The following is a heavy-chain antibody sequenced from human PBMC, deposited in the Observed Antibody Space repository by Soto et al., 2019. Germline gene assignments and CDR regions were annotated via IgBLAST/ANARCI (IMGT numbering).Heavy chain of an antibody. D-gene: IGHD6-13*01. J-gene: IGHJ5*02. Sequence: ETLSLTCAVSGGSISSSNWWSWVRQPPGKGLEWIGEIYHSGSTNYNPSLKSRVTISVDKSKNQFSLKLSSVTAADTAVYYCARDRAGISYWGRQNWFDPWGQGTLVTVSS. CDR2: IYHSGST. CDR3: ARDRAGISYWGRQNWFDP. CDR1: GGSISSSNW. V-gene: IGHV4-4*02.